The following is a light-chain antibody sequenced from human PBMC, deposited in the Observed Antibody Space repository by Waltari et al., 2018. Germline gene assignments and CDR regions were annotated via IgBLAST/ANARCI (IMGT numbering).Light chain of an antibody. Sequence: QSVLTQPPSASGAPVQRVTISCSGSSSNIGSDNVNWYQQLPGTAPKLLIYSNNQRPSGVPDRFSGSKSGTSASLAISGLQSEDEADYYCAAWDDSLNDYVFGTGTKVTVL. CDR3: AAWDDSLNDYV. CDR1: SSNIGSDN. CDR2: SNN. J-gene: IGLJ1*01. V-gene: IGLV1-44*01.